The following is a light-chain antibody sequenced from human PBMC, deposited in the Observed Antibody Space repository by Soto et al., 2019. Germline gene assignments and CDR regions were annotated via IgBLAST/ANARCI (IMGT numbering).Light chain of an antibody. CDR3: QEYNNWPLT. CDR2: GAS. V-gene: IGKV3-15*01. Sequence: EIVMTQSPATLSVSPGERATLSCRASQSVSSNLAWYQQKPGQAPRLLIYGASTRATGIPGRFSGSGSGTEFTLTISSLQSEDFAAYYCQEYNNWPLTFGGGTKVDNK. J-gene: IGKJ4*01. CDR1: QSVSSN.